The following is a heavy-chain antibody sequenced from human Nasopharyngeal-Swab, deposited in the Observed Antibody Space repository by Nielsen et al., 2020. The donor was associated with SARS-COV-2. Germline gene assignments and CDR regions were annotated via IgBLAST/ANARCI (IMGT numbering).Heavy chain of an antibody. Sequence: GESLKISCAASGFTFSSYGMHWVRQAPGKGLEWVAVIWYDGSNKYYADSVKGRFTISRDNSKNTLYLQMNSLRAEDTAVYYCARDRLQYYDFWSGYPNYFDYWGQGTLVTVSS. CDR3: ARDRLQYYDFWSGYPNYFDY. V-gene: IGHV3-33*01. J-gene: IGHJ4*02. D-gene: IGHD3-3*01. CDR2: IWYDGSNK. CDR1: GFTFSSYG.